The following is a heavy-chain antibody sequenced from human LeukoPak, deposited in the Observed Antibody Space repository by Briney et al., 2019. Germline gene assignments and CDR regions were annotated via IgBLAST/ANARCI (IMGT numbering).Heavy chain of an antibody. D-gene: IGHD3-16*01. J-gene: IGHJ6*03. CDR3: ARQNYDYVWGSSFYYYMDV. V-gene: IGHV4-39*01. Sequence: KSSETLSLTCAVSGGSISSNSYYWGWIRQPPGKGLEWIGSIYYSGSTYYNPSLKSRVTISVDTSKNQFSMRLTSVTAADTAVYYCARQNYDYVWGSSFYYYMDVWGKGTTVTISS. CDR2: IYYSGST. CDR1: GGSISSNSYY.